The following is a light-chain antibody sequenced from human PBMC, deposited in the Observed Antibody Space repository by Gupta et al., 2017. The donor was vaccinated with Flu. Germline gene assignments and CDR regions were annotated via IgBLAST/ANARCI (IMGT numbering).Light chain of an antibody. J-gene: IGKJ1*01. CDR3: QQYDSYLWT. CDR1: QSIESW. Sequence: DIQMTQSPSTLSASVGDRVTITCRASQSIESWLAWYQQKPGKAPKLLIYKASNLESAVPSRFSGSGSGTEFTLTISILQPDDFATYYCQQYDSYLWTFGQGTKVEIK. V-gene: IGKV1-5*03. CDR2: KAS.